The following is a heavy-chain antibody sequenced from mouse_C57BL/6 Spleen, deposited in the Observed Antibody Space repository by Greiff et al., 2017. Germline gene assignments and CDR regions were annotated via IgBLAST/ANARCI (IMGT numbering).Heavy chain of an antibody. CDR1: GFTFSDYY. V-gene: IGHV5-12*01. Sequence: EVMLVESGGGLVQPGGSLKLPCAASGFTFSDYYMYWVRQTPEKRLEWVAYISNGGGSTYYPDTVKGRFTISRDNAKNTLYLQMSRLKSEDTAMYYCARQGYYGSSPFAYWGQGTLVTVSA. J-gene: IGHJ3*01. D-gene: IGHD1-1*01. CDR2: ISNGGGST. CDR3: ARQGYYGSSPFAY.